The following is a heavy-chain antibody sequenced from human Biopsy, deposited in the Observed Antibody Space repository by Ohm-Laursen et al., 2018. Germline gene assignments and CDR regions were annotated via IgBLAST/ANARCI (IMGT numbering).Heavy chain of an antibody. CDR3: ARLYRLDDYWNDDPPDAFDV. CDR1: GGSIGSDY. V-gene: IGHV4-59*01. D-gene: IGHD3-3*01. Sequence: TLSLTCAVSGGSIGSDYWSWIRQSPRKGLEWIGHISGRGATNYNPSLRGRVTISVDTSKNQFSLKLSSVTAADTAVFFCARLYRLDDYWNDDPPDAFDVWGQGTMVTVSS. CDR2: ISGRGAT. J-gene: IGHJ3*01.